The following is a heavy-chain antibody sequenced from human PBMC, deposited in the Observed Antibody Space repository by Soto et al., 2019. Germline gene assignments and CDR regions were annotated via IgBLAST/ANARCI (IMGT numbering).Heavy chain of an antibody. D-gene: IGHD3-22*01. J-gene: IGHJ3*02. CDR2: IYYSGST. CDR1: GGSISSYY. CDR3: AREGQPYYYDSSGYDAFDI. V-gene: IGHV4-59*01. Sequence: PSETLSLTCTVSGGSISSYYWSWIRQPPGKGLEWIGYIYYSGSTNYNPSLKSRVTKSVDTSKNQFSLKLSSVTAADTAVYYCAREGQPYYYDSSGYDAFDIWGQGTMVTVSS.